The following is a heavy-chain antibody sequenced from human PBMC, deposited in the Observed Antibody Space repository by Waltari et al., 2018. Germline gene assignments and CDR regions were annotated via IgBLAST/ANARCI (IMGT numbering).Heavy chain of an antibody. CDR2: INAGNGNT. CDR3: ARDSARGRVSYWYFDL. J-gene: IGHJ2*01. Sequence: QVQLVQSGAEVKKPGASVKVSCKASGYTFTSYAMHWVRQAPGQRLEWMGWINAGNGNTKYSQKFQGRVTITRDTSASTAYMELSSLRSEDTAVYYCARDSARGRVSYWYFDLWGRGTLVTVSS. CDR1: GYTFTSYA. V-gene: IGHV1-3*01. D-gene: IGHD1-26*01.